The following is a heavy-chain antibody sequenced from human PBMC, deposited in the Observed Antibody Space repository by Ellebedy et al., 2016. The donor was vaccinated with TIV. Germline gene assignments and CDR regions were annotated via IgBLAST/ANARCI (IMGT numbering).Heavy chain of an antibody. Sequence: GESLKISCAASGFPFSNAWMSWVPQAPGKGLEWVGRIKSKTDGGTTDYAAPVKGRFTISRDDSKNTLYLQMNSLKTEETAVYYCTTGSGSSTAGTDYWGQGTLVTVSS. CDR1: GFPFSNAW. J-gene: IGHJ4*02. V-gene: IGHV3-15*01. CDR2: IKSKTDGGTT. D-gene: IGHD6-13*01. CDR3: TTGSGSSTAGTDY.